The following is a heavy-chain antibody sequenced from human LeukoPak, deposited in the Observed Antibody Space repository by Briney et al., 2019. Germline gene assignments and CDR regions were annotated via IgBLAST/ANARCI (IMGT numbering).Heavy chain of an antibody. CDR3: ARDDSDSSGYYYASDY. CDR1: GFTFSSYE. CDR2: ISSSGSTI. D-gene: IGHD3-22*01. J-gene: IGHJ4*02. Sequence: PGGSLRLSCAASGFTFSSYEMNWVRQAPGKGLEWVSYISSSGSTIYYADSVKGRFTISRDNAKNSLYLQMNSLRAEDTAVYFCARDDSDSSGYYYASDYWGQGTLVTVSS. V-gene: IGHV3-48*03.